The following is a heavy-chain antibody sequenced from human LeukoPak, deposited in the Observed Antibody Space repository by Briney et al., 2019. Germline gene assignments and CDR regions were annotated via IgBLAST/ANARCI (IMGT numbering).Heavy chain of an antibody. Sequence: PGGSLRLSCAVSGFTFSNFAMSWVRQAPGKGLEWVSAISGSGGSTSYADSVKGRFTITRDNSKNTLFLQMISLRAEDTAIYYCARRVATWNFDYWGQGTPVTVSS. CDR2: ISGSGGST. CDR1: GFTFSNFA. CDR3: ARRVATWNFDY. D-gene: IGHD5-12*01. V-gene: IGHV3-23*01. J-gene: IGHJ4*02.